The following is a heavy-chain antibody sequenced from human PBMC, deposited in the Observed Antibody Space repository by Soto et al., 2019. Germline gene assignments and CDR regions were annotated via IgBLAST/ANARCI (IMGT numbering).Heavy chain of an antibody. Sequence: GGSLRLSCAASGFTFSSYAMSWVRQAPGKGLEWVSAISGSGGSTYYADSVKGRFTISRDNSKNTLYLQMSSLRAEDTAVYYCAKFEMVGTATFHNYYYFMDVWGKGTTVTVSS. CDR3: AKFEMVGTATFHNYYYFMDV. D-gene: IGHD2-15*01. J-gene: IGHJ6*03. V-gene: IGHV3-23*01. CDR1: GFTFSSYA. CDR2: ISGSGGST.